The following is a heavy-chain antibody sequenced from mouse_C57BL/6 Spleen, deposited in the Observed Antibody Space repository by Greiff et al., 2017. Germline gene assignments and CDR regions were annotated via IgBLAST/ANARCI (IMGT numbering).Heavy chain of an antibody. V-gene: IGHV1-82*01. Sequence: VQLQQPGPELVKPGASVKISCKASGYAFSSSWMNWVKQRPGKGLEWIGRIYPGDGDTNYNGKFKGKATLTADKSSSTAYMQLSSLTSEDSAVYFCARSSYYYGMDDYWGQGTTLTVSS. J-gene: IGHJ2*01. CDR2: IYPGDGDT. CDR3: ARSSYYYGMDDY. D-gene: IGHD1-1*01. CDR1: GYAFSSSW.